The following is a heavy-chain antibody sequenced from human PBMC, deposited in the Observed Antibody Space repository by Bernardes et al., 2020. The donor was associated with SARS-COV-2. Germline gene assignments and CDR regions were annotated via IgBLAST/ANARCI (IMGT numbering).Heavy chain of an antibody. V-gene: IGHV3-53*01. Sequence: GGSLRLSCAASGFTVSSNYMSWVRQAPGKGLEWVSVIYSGGSTYYADSVKGRFTISRDNSKNTLYLQMNSLRAEDTAVYYCAREGGYDWIANYYYGMDVWGQGTTVTVSS. J-gene: IGHJ6*02. D-gene: IGHD5-12*01. CDR3: AREGGYDWIANYYYGMDV. CDR2: IYSGGST. CDR1: GFTVSSNY.